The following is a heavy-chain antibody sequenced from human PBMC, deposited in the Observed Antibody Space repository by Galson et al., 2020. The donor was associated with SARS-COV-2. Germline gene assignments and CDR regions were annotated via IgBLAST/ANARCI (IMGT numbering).Heavy chain of an antibody. CDR2: IHNSGST. J-gene: IGHJ6*03. D-gene: IGHD3-3*01. V-gene: IGHV4-59*11. CDR3: AKGALGFWTGYYYYYMVV. Sequence: SETLSLTCSVSGDSFSGHYWNWIRQSPGKGLEWIGYIHNSGSTNYNPSLKSRVTISVDTSKNQFSLKLTSVTAADTAVYYCAKGALGFWTGYYYYYMVVWGKGTTVTVTS. CDR1: GDSFSGHY.